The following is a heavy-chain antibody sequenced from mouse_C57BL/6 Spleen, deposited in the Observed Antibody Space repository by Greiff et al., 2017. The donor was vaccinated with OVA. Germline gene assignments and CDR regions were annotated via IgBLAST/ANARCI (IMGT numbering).Heavy chain of an antibody. J-gene: IGHJ2*01. D-gene: IGHD2-3*01. V-gene: IGHV3-6*01. CDR1: GYSITSGYY. CDR2: ISYDGSN. CDR3: ARDDDGYSHFDY. Sequence: ESGPGLVKPSQSLSLTCSVTGYSITSGYYWNWIRQFPGNKLEWMGYISYDGSNNYNPSLKNRISITRDTSKNQFFLKLNSVTTEDTATYYCARDDDGYSHFDYWGQGTTLTVSS.